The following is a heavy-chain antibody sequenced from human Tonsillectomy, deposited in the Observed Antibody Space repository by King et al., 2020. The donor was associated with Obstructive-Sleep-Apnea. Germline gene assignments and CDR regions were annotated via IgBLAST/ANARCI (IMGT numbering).Heavy chain of an antibody. CDR2: IKQDGSEK. V-gene: IGHV3-7*01. D-gene: IGHD3-9*01. CDR1: GFTFSSYW. Sequence: VQLVESGGGLVQPGGSLRLSCAASGFTFSSYWMSWVRQAPGKGLEWVANIKQDGSEKYYVDSVKGRFTISRDNAKNSLYLQMNSLRAEDTAVYYCARAPLRANWFDAFDIWGQGTMVTVSS. J-gene: IGHJ3*02. CDR3: ARAPLRANWFDAFDI.